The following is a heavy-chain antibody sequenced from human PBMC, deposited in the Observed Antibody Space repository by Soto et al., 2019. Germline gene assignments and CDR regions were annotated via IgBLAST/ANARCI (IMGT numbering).Heavy chain of an antibody. Sequence: ASVKVSCKASGYTFTSYSISWVRQAPGQGLEWMGWISTYNDNTVYAQKFRGRVTMTTDTSTTTTYMELRSLRSDDTAVYYCARAPLGIIVAPDFWGQGTLVTVSS. D-gene: IGHD3-22*01. J-gene: IGHJ4*02. V-gene: IGHV1-18*01. CDR3: ARAPLGIIVAPDF. CDR2: ISTYNDNT. CDR1: GYTFTSYS.